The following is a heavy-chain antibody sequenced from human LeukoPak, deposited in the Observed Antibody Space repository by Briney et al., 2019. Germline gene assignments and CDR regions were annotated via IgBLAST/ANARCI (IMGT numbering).Heavy chain of an antibody. CDR1: GLTFSGYA. CDR2: ISYDGSNK. V-gene: IGHV3-30-3*01. CDR3: ARGSPPDY. J-gene: IGHJ4*02. Sequence: PGKSLRLSCAASGLTFSGYAMYWVRQAPGNGLEWVAVISYDGSNKYYADSVKGQFTISRDNSKNTLYLQMNSLRTEDTAVYYCARGSPPDYWGQGTLVTVSS.